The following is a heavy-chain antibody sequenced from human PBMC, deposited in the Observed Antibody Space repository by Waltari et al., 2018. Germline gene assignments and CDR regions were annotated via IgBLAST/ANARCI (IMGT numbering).Heavy chain of an antibody. CDR2: RWSDGSKK. D-gene: IGHD3-9*01. J-gene: IGHJ4*02. V-gene: IGHV3-33*06. Sequence: QVHLVESGGGVVQPGKSLRLSCAASGFTFGSYGMHWVRQAPGKGLGWVAVRWSDGSKKYYAESVKCRFTISRDNSRRSVSLEMNSLRGEDTAVYYCAKAGRRYFDFSEILEWGLGTQVTVSS. CDR1: GFTFGSYG. CDR3: AKAGRRYFDFSEILE.